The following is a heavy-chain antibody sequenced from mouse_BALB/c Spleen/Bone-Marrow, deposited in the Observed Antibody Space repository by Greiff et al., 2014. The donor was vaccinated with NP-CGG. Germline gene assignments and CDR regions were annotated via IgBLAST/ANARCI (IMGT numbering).Heavy chain of an antibody. Sequence: VQLKESGAELVKPGASVKLSCTASGFNIKDTYMHWVKQRPEQGLEWIGRIDPANGNTKYDPKFQGKATITADTSSNTAYLQLSSLTSEDTAFYYCARVNLWSYAMDYWGQEPSVTVSS. CDR1: GFNIKDTY. J-gene: IGHJ4*01. D-gene: IGHD1-1*02. CDR2: IDPANGNT. V-gene: IGHV14-3*02. CDR3: ARVNLWSYAMDY.